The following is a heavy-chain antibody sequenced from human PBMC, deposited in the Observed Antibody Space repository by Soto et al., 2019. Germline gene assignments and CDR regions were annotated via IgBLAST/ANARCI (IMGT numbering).Heavy chain of an antibody. D-gene: IGHD2-2*01. CDR1: GFTFSNAW. Sequence: PGGSLRLSCAASGFTFSNAWMSWVRQAPGKGLEWVGRIKSKTDGGTTDYAAPVKGRFTISRDDSKNTLYLQMNSLKTEDTAVYYCTTCSTSCLTYGMDVWGQGTTVTVPS. J-gene: IGHJ6*02. CDR2: IKSKTDGGTT. V-gene: IGHV3-15*01. CDR3: TTCSTSCLTYGMDV.